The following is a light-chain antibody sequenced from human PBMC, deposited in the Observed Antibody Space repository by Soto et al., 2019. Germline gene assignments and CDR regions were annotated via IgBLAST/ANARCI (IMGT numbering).Light chain of an antibody. CDR2: WAS. CDR1: QPVLFTSHYKNS. Sequence: DIVMTQSPDSLAVSLGERATINCKSSQPVLFTSHYKNSIAWYQQRPGQPPKLLIYWASMRNSGVPDRFSGSGSGTDFTLNIGSLQAEDVAVYYCQQYYESPLTFGQGTKVEIK. J-gene: IGKJ1*01. V-gene: IGKV4-1*01. CDR3: QQYYESPLT.